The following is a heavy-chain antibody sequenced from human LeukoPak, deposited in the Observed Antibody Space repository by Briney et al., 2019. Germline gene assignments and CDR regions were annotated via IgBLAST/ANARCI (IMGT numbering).Heavy chain of an antibody. D-gene: IGHD2-8*02. CDR1: GGSISSSSYY. V-gene: IGHV4-39*07. CDR2: IYYSGST. J-gene: IGHJ3*02. Sequence: SETLSLTCTVSGGSISSSSYYWGWLRQPPGKGLEWIGSIYYSGSTYYNPSLKSRVTISVDTSKDQFSLKLSSVTAADTAVYYCARDPRRFSGPNAFDIWGQGTMVTVSS. CDR3: ARDPRRFSGPNAFDI.